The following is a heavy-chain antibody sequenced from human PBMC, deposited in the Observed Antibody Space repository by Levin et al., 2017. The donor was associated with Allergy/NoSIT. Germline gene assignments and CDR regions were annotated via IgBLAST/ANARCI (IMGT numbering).Heavy chain of an antibody. V-gene: IGHV3-9*01. CDR3: AKGRIYGAMAMTYYFDY. CDR1: GFTFDDYA. CDR2: ISWNSGSI. J-gene: IGHJ4*02. D-gene: IGHD5-18*01. Sequence: GGSLRLSCAASGFTFDDYAMHWVRQAPGKGLEWVSGISWNSGSIGYADSVKGRFTISRDNAKNSLYLQMNSLRAEDTALYYFAKGRIYGAMAMTYYFDYWGQGTLVTVSS.